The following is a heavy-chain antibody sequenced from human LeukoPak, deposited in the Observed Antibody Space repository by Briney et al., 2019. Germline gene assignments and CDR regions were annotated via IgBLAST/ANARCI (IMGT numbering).Heavy chain of an antibody. V-gene: IGHV4-39*01. Sequence: PSETLSLTCTVSGGSISSSSYYWGWIRQPPGKGLEWIGTFYYSGSSYYNPSLKSRVTISVDTSKNQFSLKLSSVTAADTAVYYCARGNGSGSYYILPFDYWGQGTLVTVSS. CDR2: FYYSGSS. D-gene: IGHD3-10*01. J-gene: IGHJ4*02. CDR1: GGSISSSSYY. CDR3: ARGNGSGSYYILPFDY.